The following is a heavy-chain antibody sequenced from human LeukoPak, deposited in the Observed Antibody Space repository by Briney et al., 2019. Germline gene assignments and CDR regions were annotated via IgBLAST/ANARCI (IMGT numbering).Heavy chain of an antibody. Sequence: PGRSLRLSCAASGFTFSSYAMHWVRQAPGKGLEWVAVISYDGSNKYYADSVKGRFTISRDNSKNTLYLQMNSLRAEDTAVYYCARDLAQWLPPVMGYWGQGTLVTVSS. V-gene: IGHV3-30*04. J-gene: IGHJ4*02. CDR3: ARDLAQWLPPVMGY. CDR2: ISYDGSNK. D-gene: IGHD3-22*01. CDR1: GFTFSSYA.